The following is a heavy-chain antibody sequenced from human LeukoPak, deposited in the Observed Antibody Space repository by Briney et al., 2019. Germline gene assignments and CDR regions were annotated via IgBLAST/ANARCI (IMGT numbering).Heavy chain of an antibody. V-gene: IGHV4-59*01. CDR1: GGSFTGYY. Sequence: SETLSLTCVMYGGSFTGYYWSWIRQPPGKGLECIGYIYYSGSTNYNPSLKSRVTTSVDTSKNQFSLKLSSVTAADTAVYYCARRTYFYDSSGYYFDYWGQGTLVTVSS. CDR2: IYYSGST. D-gene: IGHD3-22*01. CDR3: ARRTYFYDSSGYYFDY. J-gene: IGHJ4*02.